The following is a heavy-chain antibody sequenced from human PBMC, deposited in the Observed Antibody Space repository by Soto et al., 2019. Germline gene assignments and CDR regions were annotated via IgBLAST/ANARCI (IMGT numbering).Heavy chain of an antibody. D-gene: IGHD5-18*01. Sequence: SETLSLTCTVSGGSISSYYWSWIRQPPGKGLEWIGYIYYSGSTNYNPSLKSRVTISVDTSKNQFSLKLSSVTAADTAVYYCARGRYSYGYFDYWGQGTLVTVSS. CDR2: IYYSGST. CDR1: GGSISSYY. V-gene: IGHV4-59*01. J-gene: IGHJ4*02. CDR3: ARGRYSYGYFDY.